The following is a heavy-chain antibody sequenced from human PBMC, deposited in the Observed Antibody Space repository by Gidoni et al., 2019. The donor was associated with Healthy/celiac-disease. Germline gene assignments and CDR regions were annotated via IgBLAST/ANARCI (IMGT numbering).Heavy chain of an antibody. V-gene: IGHV3-33*01. D-gene: IGHD1-26*01. CDR2: IGYDGSNK. Sequence: QVQLVESGGGVVQPGRSLRLSCAASGFTFSSYGMHWVRQAPGKGLEWVAVIGYDGSNKYYADAGKGRLTISRDNSKNTLYLQMNSLRAEDTAVYYCARAGGSYGTPPSDYWGQGTLVTVSS. CDR3: ARAGGSYGTPPSDY. J-gene: IGHJ4*02. CDR1: GFTFSSYG.